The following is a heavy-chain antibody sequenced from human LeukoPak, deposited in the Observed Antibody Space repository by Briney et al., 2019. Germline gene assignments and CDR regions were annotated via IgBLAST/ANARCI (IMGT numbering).Heavy chain of an antibody. CDR1: GGSISSYY. Sequence: SETLSLTCTVPGGSISSYYWSWIRQPPGKGLEWIGYIYTSGSTNYNPSLKSRVTISVDTSKNQFSLKLSSVTAADTAVYYCARAIVVVPAATAEWHYYYYMDVWGKGTTVTVSS. J-gene: IGHJ6*03. CDR2: IYTSGST. CDR3: ARAIVVVPAATAEWHYYYYMDV. D-gene: IGHD2-2*01. V-gene: IGHV4-4*09.